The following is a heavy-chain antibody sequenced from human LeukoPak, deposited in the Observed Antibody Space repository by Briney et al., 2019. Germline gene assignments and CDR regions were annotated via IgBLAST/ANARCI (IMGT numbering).Heavy chain of an antibody. CDR3: ARDDSTLGYYYYGMDV. V-gene: IGHV3-30-3*01. J-gene: IGHJ6*02. CDR2: ISYDGSNK. Sequence: PGGSLRLSCAASGFTFSSYAMHWVRQAPGKGLGWVAVISYDGSNKYYADSVKGRFTISRDNSKNTLYLQMNSLRAEDTAVYYCARDDSTLGYYYYGMDVWGQGTTVTVSS. CDR1: GFTFSSYA. D-gene: IGHD2-15*01.